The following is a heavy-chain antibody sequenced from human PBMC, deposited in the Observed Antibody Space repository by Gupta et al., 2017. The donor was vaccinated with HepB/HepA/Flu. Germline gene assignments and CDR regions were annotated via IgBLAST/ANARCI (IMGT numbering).Heavy chain of an antibody. CDR2: MKPSTGNT. CDR3: ARASYTDFWSGYGWFDS. V-gene: IGHV1-8*01. D-gene: IGHD3-3*01. CDR1: GYTFTSYD. Sequence: QVQLVQSGAEVKKPGAPVKVSCMTSGYTFTSYDTNGVRQAPGQGLEWLGWMKPSTGNTGYTDKLQGRVTMTWNTSRSAAYMELSGLRSDDTAVYYCARASYTDFWSGYGWFDSWGQGTLVTVSS. J-gene: IGHJ5*01.